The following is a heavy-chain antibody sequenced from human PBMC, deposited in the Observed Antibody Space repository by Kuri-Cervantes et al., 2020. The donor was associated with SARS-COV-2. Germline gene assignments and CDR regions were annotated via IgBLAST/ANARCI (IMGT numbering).Heavy chain of an antibody. Sequence: GGSLRLSCAASRFSFGSYAMGWIRQAPGKGLEYVSSISIRSDVTNYGDSVKGRFTISRDNSKNTLYLQMNSLRADDTAVYYCARDTHNWNSLNDYWGQETLVTVSS. V-gene: IGHV3-23*01. J-gene: IGHJ4*02. D-gene: IGHD1-7*01. CDR2: ISIRSDVT. CDR1: RFSFGSYA. CDR3: ARDTHNWNSLNDY.